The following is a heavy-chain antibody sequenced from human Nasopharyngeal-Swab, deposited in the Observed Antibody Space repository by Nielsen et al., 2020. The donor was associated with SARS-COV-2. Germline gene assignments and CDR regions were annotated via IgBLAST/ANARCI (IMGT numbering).Heavy chain of an antibody. V-gene: IGHV1-24*01. J-gene: IGHJ6*02. CDR1: GYTLTEFS. D-gene: IGHD6-25*01. CDR3: ATALAAAGGKDGVHYYYGMDV. Sequence: ASVQVSCKVSGYTLTEFSMHWVRHAPGTGLEWMGGFDPEDGETIYAQKFQGRVTMTEDTSTDTAYMELSSLRSEDTAVYYCATALAAAGGKDGVHYYYGMDVWGQGTTVTVSS. CDR2: FDPEDGET.